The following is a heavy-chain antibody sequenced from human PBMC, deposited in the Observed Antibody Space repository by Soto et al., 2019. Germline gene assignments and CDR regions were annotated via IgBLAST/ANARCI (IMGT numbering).Heavy chain of an antibody. D-gene: IGHD3-10*01. CDR3: VSTSHYGSGSWNFDS. V-gene: IGHV3-72*01. J-gene: IGHJ4*02. Sequence: EVQLVESGGGLVQPGGSLRLSCAGFGFTLSDHYMDWVRQTPGKGLEWVGRTRNKANSYTTEYAASVKGRFIVSSDASLNSVYLQMNSVKTEDTAVYYCVSTSHYGSGSWNFDSWGQGTLVIVSS. CDR2: TRNKANSYTT. CDR1: GFTLSDHY.